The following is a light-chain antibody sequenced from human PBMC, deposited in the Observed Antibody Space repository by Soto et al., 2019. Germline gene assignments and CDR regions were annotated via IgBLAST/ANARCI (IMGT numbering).Light chain of an antibody. J-gene: IGLJ2*01. Sequence: QSVLTQPASVSGSPGQSITISCTGTSSNVGSYILVSGYQQHPGKAPKLMIYEASKRPSGVSNRFSGSKSGNTASLTISGLHAEDEADYYCCSYAGSSTYVFGGGTKLTVL. CDR3: CSYAGSSTYV. CDR1: SSNVGSYIL. CDR2: EAS. V-gene: IGLV2-23*01.